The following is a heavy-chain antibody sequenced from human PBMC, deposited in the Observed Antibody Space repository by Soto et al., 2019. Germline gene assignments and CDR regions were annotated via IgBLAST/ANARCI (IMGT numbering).Heavy chain of an antibody. D-gene: IGHD6-13*01. CDR3: ARDPYSRRYYYGMDV. CDR2: IIPIFGTA. CDR1: GGTFSSYA. Sequence: SVKVSCKASGGTFSSYAISWVRQAPGQGLEWMGGIIPIFGTANYAQKFQGRVTITADESTSTAYMELSSLRSEDTAVYYCARDPYSRRYYYGMDVWGQGTKVTSP. J-gene: IGHJ6*02. V-gene: IGHV1-69*13.